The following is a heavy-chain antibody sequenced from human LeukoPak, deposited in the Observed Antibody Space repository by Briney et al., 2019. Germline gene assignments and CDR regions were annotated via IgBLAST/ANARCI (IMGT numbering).Heavy chain of an antibody. CDR3: ARRAKMFRGPNWFDP. D-gene: IGHD3-10*01. Sequence: SETLSLTCAVYGGSFSGYSWSWIRQSPGKGLEWIGEIDDSGSTHYSPSLRSRVTISLDTSSNNFSLKLTSVTAADTAVYYRARRAKMFRGPNWFDPWGQGTLVTVSS. J-gene: IGHJ5*02. V-gene: IGHV4-34*01. CDR1: GGSFSGYS. CDR2: IDDSGST.